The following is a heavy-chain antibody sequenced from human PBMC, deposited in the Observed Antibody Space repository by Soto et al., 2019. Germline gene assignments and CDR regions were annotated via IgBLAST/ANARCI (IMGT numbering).Heavy chain of an antibody. D-gene: IGHD3-22*01. CDR3: ATTDPYYYDSSGPFDI. V-gene: IGHV4-59*01. CDR1: GGSISSYY. Sequence: SETLSLTCTVSGGSISSYYWSWIRQPPGKGLEWIGYIYYSGSTNYNPSLKSRVTISVDTSKNQFSLKLSSVTAADTAVYYCATTDPYYYDSSGPFDIWGQGTMVTVSS. J-gene: IGHJ3*02. CDR2: IYYSGST.